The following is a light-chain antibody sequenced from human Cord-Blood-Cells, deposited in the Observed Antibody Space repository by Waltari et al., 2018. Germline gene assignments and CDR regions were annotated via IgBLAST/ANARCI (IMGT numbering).Light chain of an antibody. CDR2: DAS. V-gene: IGKV3-11*01. J-gene: IGKJ2*01. CDR1: QRVSSY. Sequence: EIVLTQSPATLSLSPWERATLSCRASQRVSSYLAWYQQKPGQAPRLLIYDASNRATGIPARFSGSGSGTDFTLTISSLEPEDFAVYYCQQRSNWPPYTFGQGTKLEIK. CDR3: QQRSNWPPYT.